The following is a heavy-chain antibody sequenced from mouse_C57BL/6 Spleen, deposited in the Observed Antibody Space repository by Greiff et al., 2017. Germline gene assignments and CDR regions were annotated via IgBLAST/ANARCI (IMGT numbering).Heavy chain of an antibody. CDR2: INPNNGGT. J-gene: IGHJ3*01. Sequence: EVKLVESGPELVKPGASVKIPCKASGYTFTDYNMDWVKQSHGKSLEWIGDINPNNGGTIYNQKFKGKATLTVDKSSSTAYMELRSLTSEDTAVYYCARRGFYYYGPFAYWGQGTLVTVSA. D-gene: IGHD1-1*01. CDR3: ARRGFYYYGPFAY. CDR1: GYTFTDYN. V-gene: IGHV1-18*01.